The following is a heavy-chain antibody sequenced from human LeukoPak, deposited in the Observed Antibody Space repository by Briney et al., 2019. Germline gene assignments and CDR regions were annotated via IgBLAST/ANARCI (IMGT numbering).Heavy chain of an antibody. D-gene: IGHD6-19*01. Sequence: ASVKVSCKASGYTFTSYGISWVRQAPGQGLEWMGWISGYNGNTNYAQKLQGRVTMTTDTSTSTAYMELRSLTSDDTAVYYCARGRSSGWYVDYWGQGTLVTVSA. CDR2: ISGYNGNT. CDR1: GYTFTSYG. CDR3: ARGRSSGWYVDY. J-gene: IGHJ4*02. V-gene: IGHV1-18*01.